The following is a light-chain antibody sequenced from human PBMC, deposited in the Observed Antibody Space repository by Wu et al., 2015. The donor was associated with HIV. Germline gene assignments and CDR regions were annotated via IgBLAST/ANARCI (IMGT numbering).Light chain of an antibody. Sequence: GDRATLSCRASESVNSKLAWYQQKVGQAPRLLIYGASTRATDIPARFSGSGSETEFTLTISSLQSEDFAVYYCQQYKNWIRTFGQGTKVEIK. CDR2: GAS. V-gene: IGKV3-15*01. CDR3: QQYKNWIRT. CDR1: ESVNSK. J-gene: IGKJ1*01.